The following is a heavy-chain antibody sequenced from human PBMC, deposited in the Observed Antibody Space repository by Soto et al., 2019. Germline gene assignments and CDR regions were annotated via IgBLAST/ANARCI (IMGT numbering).Heavy chain of an antibody. Sequence: VQLVQSGAEVKKPGSSVKVSCKASGGTFSSYAISWVRQATGQGLEWMGGIIPIFGTANYAQKFQGRVTITAEKSTRTAYMEMSSLRSEDTDVYYCARAMGLYYFAYWGQGTLVTVSS. V-gene: IGHV1-69*06. D-gene: IGHD3-16*01. CDR1: GGTFSSYA. CDR3: ARAMGLYYFAY. CDR2: IIPIFGTA. J-gene: IGHJ4*02.